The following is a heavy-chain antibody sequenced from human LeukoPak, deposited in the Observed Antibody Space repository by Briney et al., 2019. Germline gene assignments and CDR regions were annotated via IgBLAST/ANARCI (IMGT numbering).Heavy chain of an antibody. J-gene: IGHJ4*02. D-gene: IGHD6-19*01. CDR3: AKALAESSGCDY. CDR2: IWYDGSNK. V-gene: IGHV3-33*06. Sequence: GGSLRLSCAASGFTFSSYGMHWVRQAPGKGLEWVAVIWYDGSNKYYADSVKGRFTISRDDSKNTLYLQMNSLGAEDTAVYYCAKALAESSGCDYWGQGTLVTVSS. CDR1: GFTFSSYG.